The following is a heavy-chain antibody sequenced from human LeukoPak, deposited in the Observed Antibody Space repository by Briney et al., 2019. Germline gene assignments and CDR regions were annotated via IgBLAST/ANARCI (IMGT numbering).Heavy chain of an antibody. CDR2: ISSSSTYI. J-gene: IGHJ4*02. CDR3: ARKDYGGNAFSY. V-gene: IGHV3-21*01. Sequence: GGSLRLSCVASGFTFSTYSMNWVRQAPGKGLEWVSFISSSSTYIYYADSVKGRFTISRDNAKNSLYLQMNSLRAEDTAVYYCARKDYGGNAFSYWGQGTLVTVSS. CDR1: GFTFSTYS. D-gene: IGHD4-23*01.